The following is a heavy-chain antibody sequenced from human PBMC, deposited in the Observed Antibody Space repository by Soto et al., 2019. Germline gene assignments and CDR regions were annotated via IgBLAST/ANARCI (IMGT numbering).Heavy chain of an antibody. CDR2: ISAYNGNT. D-gene: IGHD3-22*01. J-gene: IGHJ3*01. CDR1: GYTFTSYG. Sequence: QVQLVQSGAEVKKPGASVKVSCKASGYTFTSYGISWVRQAPGQGLEWMGWISAYNGNTNYAQQLQARVTMTRDTSTSTVYMELRSLRSDDTSVYYCARDTWDYYDSIGYYWSTNDAFDRLGQGTMVTVSS. CDR3: ARDTWDYYDSIGYYWSTNDAFDR. V-gene: IGHV1-18*04.